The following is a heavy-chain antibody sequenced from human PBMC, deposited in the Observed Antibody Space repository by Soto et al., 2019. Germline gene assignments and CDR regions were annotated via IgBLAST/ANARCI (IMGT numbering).Heavy chain of an antibody. J-gene: IGHJ6*02. CDR2: INHSGST. CDR1: GGSFSGYY. CDR3: ARGRCSSTSCYYYYGMDV. V-gene: IGHV4-34*01. Sequence: PSETLSLTCAVYGGSFSGYYWSWIRQPPGKGLEWIGEINHSGSTNYNPSLKSRVTIPVDTSKNQFSLKLSSVTAADTAVYYCARGRCSSTSCYYYYGMDVWGQGTTVTVSS. D-gene: IGHD2-2*01.